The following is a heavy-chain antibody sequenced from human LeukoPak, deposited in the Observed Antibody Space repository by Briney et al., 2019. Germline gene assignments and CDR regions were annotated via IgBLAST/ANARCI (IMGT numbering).Heavy chain of an antibody. CDR1: GFTFTSYS. CDR3: ARGASWTGMFDC. D-gene: IGHD3/OR15-3a*01. Sequence: PGGSLRLSCAASGFTFTSYSMNWVRQAPGKGLEWVSYIDSSSGSRWYTDFVKGRFTISRDNAKNSLYLQMNSLRDEDTAVYYCARGASWTGMFDCWGQGILVTVSS. J-gene: IGHJ4*02. V-gene: IGHV3-48*02. CDR2: IDSSSGSR.